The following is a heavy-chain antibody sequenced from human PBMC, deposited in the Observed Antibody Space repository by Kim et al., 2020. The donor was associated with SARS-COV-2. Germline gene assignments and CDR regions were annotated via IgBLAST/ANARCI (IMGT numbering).Heavy chain of an antibody. J-gene: IGHJ3*02. CDR3: ARVDSSGWDIDFDI. CDR1: GGSFSGYY. D-gene: IGHD6-19*01. CDR2: INHSGST. V-gene: IGHV4-34*01. Sequence: SETLSLTCAVYGGSFSGYYWSWIRQPPGKGLEWIGEINHSGSTNYNPSLKSRVTISVDTSKNQFSLKLSSVTAADTAVYYCARVDSSGWDIDFDIWGQGTMVTVSS.